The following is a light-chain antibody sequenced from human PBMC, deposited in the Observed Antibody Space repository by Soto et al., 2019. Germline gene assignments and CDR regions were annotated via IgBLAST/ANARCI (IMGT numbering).Light chain of an antibody. J-gene: IGKJ1*01. Sequence: DIQMTHSPSTLSASVGDRVTITCRASQSISSWLAWYQQKPGKAPKLLISGASTLESGVPSRFSGSGSVTEFTLTISSLQPDDFATYYCQQYHSYSTFGQGTKVDNK. CDR3: QQYHSYST. CDR1: QSISSW. V-gene: IGKV1-5*01. CDR2: GAS.